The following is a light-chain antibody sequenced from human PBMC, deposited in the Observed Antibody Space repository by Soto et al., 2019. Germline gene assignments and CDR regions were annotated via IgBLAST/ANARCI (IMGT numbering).Light chain of an antibody. CDR3: QQLYTLPFT. J-gene: IGKJ5*01. V-gene: IGKV1-9*01. CDR2: EAS. CDR1: HDISTF. Sequence: DIELTQSPSSLSASVGDRVTITCRASHDISTFLAWYQQKPGKAPKLLIYEASTLQSGVPSRFSGSGSGTEFTLTISGLLPEDFAAYHCQQLYTLPFTFGQGT.